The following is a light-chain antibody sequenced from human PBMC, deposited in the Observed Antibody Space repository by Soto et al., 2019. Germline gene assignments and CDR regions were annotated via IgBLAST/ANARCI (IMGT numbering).Light chain of an antibody. J-gene: IGKJ2*03. Sequence: EIVLTQSPATLSLSPGERATLSCGASQSVSSSHLAWYQQKPGLAPRLLIYDASSRATAIPDRFTGSGSGTEFTLTISRLEPEDFAVYYCQQYGSSPYSFGQGAKLEIK. CDR2: DAS. CDR1: QSVSSSH. CDR3: QQYGSSPYS. V-gene: IGKV3D-20*01.